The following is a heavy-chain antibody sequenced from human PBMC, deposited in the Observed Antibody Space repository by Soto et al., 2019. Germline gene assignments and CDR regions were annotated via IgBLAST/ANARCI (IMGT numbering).Heavy chain of an antibody. J-gene: IGHJ4*02. D-gene: IGHD6-19*01. CDR1: GFTFSSYA. Sequence: GGSLRLSCAASGFTFSSYAMSWVRQAPGKGLEWVSAISGSGGSTYYADSVKGRFTISRDNSKNTLYLQMNSLRAEDTAVYYCAKDKTLAGSGWSEFDYWGQGTLVTVSS. CDR3: AKDKTLAGSGWSEFDY. CDR2: ISGSGGST. V-gene: IGHV3-23*01.